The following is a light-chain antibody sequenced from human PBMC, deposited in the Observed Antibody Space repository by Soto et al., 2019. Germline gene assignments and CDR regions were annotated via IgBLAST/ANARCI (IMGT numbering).Light chain of an antibody. CDR2: GAS. Sequence: EIVMTQSPVSLSVSPGERVTLSCRASQSIRSDLAWYQHKPGQAPRLLMYGASTRATGTPARFSGSGSGTEFTLTISSLQSEDFAVDFCHQYNNWPPITLGQGTRLEIK. CDR3: HQYNNWPPIT. J-gene: IGKJ5*01. CDR1: QSIRSD. V-gene: IGKV3-15*01.